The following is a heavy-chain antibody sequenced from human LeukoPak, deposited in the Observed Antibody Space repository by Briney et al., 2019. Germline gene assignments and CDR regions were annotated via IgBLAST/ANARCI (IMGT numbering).Heavy chain of an antibody. D-gene: IGHD6-19*01. Sequence: GGSLRLSXAASGFTFSSYSMNWVRQTPGKGLDWVSYISSSSSTSSTIYYADSVKGRFTISRDNAKNSLYLQMNSLRAEDMALYYCAKDMSPSIAVAGRRGAFDIWGQGTMVTVSS. V-gene: IGHV3-48*04. CDR1: GFTFSSYS. CDR3: AKDMSPSIAVAGRRGAFDI. J-gene: IGHJ3*02. CDR2: ISSSSSTSSTI.